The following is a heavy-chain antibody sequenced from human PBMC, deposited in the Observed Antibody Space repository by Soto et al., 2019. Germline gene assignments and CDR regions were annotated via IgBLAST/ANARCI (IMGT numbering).Heavy chain of an antibody. V-gene: IGHV3-21*03. CDR2: ISRSSDYT. CDR3: ARENELAYYY. Sequence: GGSLRLSCAASGFTFSSYSMNWVRQAPGKGLEWVSSISRSSDYTYYADSVKGRFTISRDNAENSLYLQMNSLRDADTAVYYCARENELAYYYWVKETRVTVSS. J-gene: IGHJ4*02. CDR1: GFTFSSYS. D-gene: IGHD1-1*01.